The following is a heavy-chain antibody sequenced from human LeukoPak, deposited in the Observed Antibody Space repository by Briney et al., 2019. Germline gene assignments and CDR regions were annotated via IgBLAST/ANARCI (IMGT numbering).Heavy chain of an antibody. CDR1: GFTFSTYW. Sequence: PGGSLRLSCAASGFTFSTYWMHWVRQAPGKGLVWVSHINSDGSGTSYADSVKRRFTISRDNAKNTLYLLINSTTADATAVYCCARPPAYDSRNYYFAYWGQEIPVTVSP. D-gene: IGHD3-22*01. V-gene: IGHV3-74*01. CDR3: ARPPAYDSRNYYFAY. CDR2: INSDGSGT. J-gene: IGHJ4*02.